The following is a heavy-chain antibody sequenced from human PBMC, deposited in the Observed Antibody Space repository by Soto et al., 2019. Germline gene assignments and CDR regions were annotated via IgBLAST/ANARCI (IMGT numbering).Heavy chain of an antibody. CDR2: FDPEDGET. CDR1: GYTLTELS. CDR3: ATVRYCSSTSCYVGGYNWFDP. D-gene: IGHD2-2*01. Sequence: GGSVKVSCKASGYTLTELSMHWVRQAPGKGLEWMGGFDPEDGETIYAQKFQGRVTMTEDTSTDTAYMELSSLRSEDTAVYYCATVRYCSSTSCYVGGYNWFDPWGQGTLVTVSS. V-gene: IGHV1-24*01. J-gene: IGHJ5*02.